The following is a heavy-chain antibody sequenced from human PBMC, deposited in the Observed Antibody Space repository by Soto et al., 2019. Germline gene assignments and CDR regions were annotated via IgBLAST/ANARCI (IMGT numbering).Heavy chain of an antibody. V-gene: IGHV2-70*01. Sequence: SGPTLVNPTQTLTLTCTFSGFSLSTSGMCVSWIRQPPGKALEWLALIDWDDDKYYSTSLKTRLTISEDTSKNQVVLTMTNMDPVDTATYYCARVPVVPAAGRIVATTTYYYGMDVWGQGTKVTVSS. D-gene: IGHD2-2*01. CDR1: GFSLSTSGMC. CDR2: IDWDDDK. CDR3: ARVPVVPAAGRIVATTTYYYGMDV. J-gene: IGHJ6*02.